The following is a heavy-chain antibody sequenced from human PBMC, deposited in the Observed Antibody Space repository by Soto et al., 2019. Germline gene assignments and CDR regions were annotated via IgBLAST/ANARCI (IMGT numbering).Heavy chain of an antibody. Sequence: QVQLVQSGAEVKQPGSSVKVSCKTSGGTFSTYAIYWVRQAPGQGLEWMGAIIPLFGTADCAQKFQGRVTITADESTSTAYMELSSLRSEDTAVYYCARPKGSYSSGYYDFDYWGQGTLVTVSS. V-gene: IGHV1-69*01. CDR3: ARPKGSYSSGYYDFDY. CDR2: IIPLFGTA. J-gene: IGHJ4*02. D-gene: IGHD6-19*01. CDR1: GGTFSTYA.